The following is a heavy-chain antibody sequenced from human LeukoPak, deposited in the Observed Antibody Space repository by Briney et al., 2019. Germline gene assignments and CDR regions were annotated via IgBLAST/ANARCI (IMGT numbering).Heavy chain of an antibody. V-gene: IGHV4-34*01. CDR2: INHSGST. CDR3: ARSAITYSSSENWFDP. D-gene: IGHD6-6*01. Sequence: KPSETLSLTCAVYGGSFSGYYWSWIRQPPGKGXXXXXXINHSGSTNYNPSLKSRVTISVDTSKNQFSLKLSSVTAADTAVYYCARSAITYSSSENWFDPWGQGTLVTVSS. CDR1: GGSFSGYY. J-gene: IGHJ5*02.